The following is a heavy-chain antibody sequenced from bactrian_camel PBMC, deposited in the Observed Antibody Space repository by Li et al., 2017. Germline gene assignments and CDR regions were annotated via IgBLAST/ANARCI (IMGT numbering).Heavy chain of an antibody. CDR2: IDSTRPCGRL. J-gene: IGHJ6*01. Sequence: HVQLVESGGGSVQAGGSLRLSCEDSEFRSSRNCMGWFRQAPGKEREAIASIDSTRPCGRLFYAESVKGRFTISQDNVKNTVYLQMDALKPEDAGVYYCAAEIGDCSSDSSCFDVFGRCAFGHWGQGTQVTVS. CDR3: AAEIGDCSSDSSCFDVFGRCAFGH. V-gene: IGHV3S61*01. D-gene: IGHD3*01. CDR1: EFRSSRNC.